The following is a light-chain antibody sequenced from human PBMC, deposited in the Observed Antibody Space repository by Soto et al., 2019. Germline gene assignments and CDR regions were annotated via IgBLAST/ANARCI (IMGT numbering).Light chain of an antibody. CDR2: GAS. V-gene: IGKV3-15*01. J-gene: IGKJ4*01. Sequence: EIVMTQSPATLSVSPGERATLSCRASQSVNRNLAWYQQKPGQAPRLLIYGASTRATGIPARFSGSGSGTEFTLTISSLQSEDFALYYCQQYNDWPFTFGGGTKVEIK. CDR1: QSVNRN. CDR3: QQYNDWPFT.